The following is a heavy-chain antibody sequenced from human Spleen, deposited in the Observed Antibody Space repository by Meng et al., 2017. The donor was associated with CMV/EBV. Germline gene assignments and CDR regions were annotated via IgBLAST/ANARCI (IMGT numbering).Heavy chain of an antibody. Sequence: SGPTLVKPTQTLTLTCTSSGFSLNTIGLGVGWIRQPPGKALEWLALIYWNDDKRYSPSLKNRLTISKDTSNNQVVLTMANVDPVDTATYSCAHTPYDPSGYSPAFHFWGQGTMVTVSS. D-gene: IGHD3-22*01. J-gene: IGHJ3*01. CDR1: GFSLNTIGLG. CDR2: IYWNDDK. V-gene: IGHV2-5*01. CDR3: AHTPYDPSGYSPAFHF.